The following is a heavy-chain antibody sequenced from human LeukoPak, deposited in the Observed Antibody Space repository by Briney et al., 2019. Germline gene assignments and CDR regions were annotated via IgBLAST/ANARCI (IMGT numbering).Heavy chain of an antibody. D-gene: IGHD1-1*01. CDR1: GGSISSGGYY. J-gene: IGHJ4*02. Sequence: SETLSLTCTVSGGSISSGGYYWSWIRQHPGKGLEWIGYIYYSGSTYYNPSLKSRVTTSVDTSKNQFSLKLSSVTAADTAVYYCARDRRTGTTAAAKFDYWGQGTLVTVSS. CDR3: ARDRRTGTTAAAKFDY. CDR2: IYYSGST. V-gene: IGHV4-31*03.